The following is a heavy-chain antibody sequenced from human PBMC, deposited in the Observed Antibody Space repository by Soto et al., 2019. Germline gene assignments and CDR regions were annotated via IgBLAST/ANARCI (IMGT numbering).Heavy chain of an antibody. Sequence: EVQLLESGGGLVQPGGSLRLSCAASGFTFSSYAMSWVRQAPGKGLEWVSAISGSGGSTYYADSVKGRFTISRDNSKKTLDLQMNSPRGEDTAVYYCAKDLGAYRYWGQGTLVTVSS. CDR1: GFTFSSYA. J-gene: IGHJ4*02. D-gene: IGHD3-16*01. V-gene: IGHV3-23*01. CDR3: AKDLGAYRY. CDR2: ISGSGGST.